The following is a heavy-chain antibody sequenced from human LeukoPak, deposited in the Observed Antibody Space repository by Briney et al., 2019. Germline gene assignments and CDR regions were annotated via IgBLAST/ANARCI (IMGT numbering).Heavy chain of an antibody. CDR1: AFTFSSKS. D-gene: IGHD2-2*01. V-gene: IGHV3-21*01. Sequence: GQCLRLSSAASAFTFSSKSMNWVSQVPRNWLEWVSSIITISTYIYYTDSVKGRFNIARDNAKNSLYLQMNSLRAEDTAVYYCARGSSTHGEYYFDYWGQGTLVTVSS. CDR3: ARGSSTHGEYYFDY. CDR2: IITISTYI. J-gene: IGHJ4*02.